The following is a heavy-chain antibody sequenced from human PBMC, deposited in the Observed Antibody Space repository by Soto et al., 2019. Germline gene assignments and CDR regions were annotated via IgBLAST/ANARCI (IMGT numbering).Heavy chain of an antibody. CDR2: IKSEIEGGTT. CDR1: GFTLSNVW. V-gene: IGHV3-15*01. J-gene: IGHJ5*02. D-gene: IGHD3-16*01. CDR3: STDVSAGLDT. Sequence: GGSLRLSCAASGFTLSNVWMTWVRRAPGKGLEWVGRIKSEIEGGTTDYAAPVKGRFTISRDDSRNTLYLQMNSLKTEDTAVYYCSTDVSAGLDTWGQGTQVTVSS.